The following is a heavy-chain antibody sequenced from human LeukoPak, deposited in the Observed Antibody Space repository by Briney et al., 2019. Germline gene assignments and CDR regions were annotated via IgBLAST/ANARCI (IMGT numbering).Heavy chain of an antibody. CDR2: ISAYNGNT. J-gene: IGHJ4*02. Sequence: ASVKVSCKASGYTFTSYGISWVRQAPGQGLEWMGWISAYNGNTNYAQKLQGRVTMTTETSTSTAYMELRSLRSDDTAVYYCARGVSQVAVAGTFDYWGQGTLVTVSS. CDR1: GYTFTSYG. D-gene: IGHD6-19*01. V-gene: IGHV1-18*01. CDR3: ARGVSQVAVAGTFDY.